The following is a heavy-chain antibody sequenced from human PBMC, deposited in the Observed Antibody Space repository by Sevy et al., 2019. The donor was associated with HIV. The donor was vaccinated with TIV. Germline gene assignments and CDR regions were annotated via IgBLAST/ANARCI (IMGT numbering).Heavy chain of an antibody. J-gene: IGHJ3*02. D-gene: IGHD6-13*01. CDR2: INAGNGNT. V-gene: IGHV1-3*01. Sequence: ASVKVSCKASGYTFTSYAMHWVRQAPGQRLEWMGWINAGNGNTKYSQKFQGRVTTTRDTSASTAYMELSSLRSEDTAVYYCARDSTDSSWDDAFDIWGQGTMVTVSS. CDR3: ARDSTDSSWDDAFDI. CDR1: GYTFTSYA.